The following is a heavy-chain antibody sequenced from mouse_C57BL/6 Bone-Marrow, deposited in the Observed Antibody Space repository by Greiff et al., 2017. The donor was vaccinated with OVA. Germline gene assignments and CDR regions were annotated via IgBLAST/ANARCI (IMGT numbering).Heavy chain of an antibody. CDR3: ARGESNDDQLDY. CDR2: IYPYDGDT. D-gene: IGHD2-12*01. CDR1: GYAFTSSW. J-gene: IGHJ4*01. Sequence: QVQLQQSGPELVKPGASVKMSCKASGYAFTSSWMNWVKQRPGKGLEWIGRIYPYDGDTNYNEKFKGKATLTVDKSSSTAYMQLSSLTSEDSAVYFGARGESNDDQLDYWGQGTTVTVSA. V-gene: IGHV1-82*01.